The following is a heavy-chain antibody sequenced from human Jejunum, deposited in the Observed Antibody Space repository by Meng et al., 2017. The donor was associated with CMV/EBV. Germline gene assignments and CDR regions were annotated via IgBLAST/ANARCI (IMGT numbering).Heavy chain of an antibody. CDR2: IKTQIYGGTT. CDR1: GLTFTNAW. CDR3: TTDNSGYYGRADY. V-gene: IGHV3-15*01. Sequence: VERGEAGGGLVKAGGALRLSCAASGLTFTNAWMSWVRQAPGKGLEWVGRIKTQIYGGTTEYAAPVNGRFTISRDDSESTLYLQMNSLKTEDTAVYYCTTDNSGYYGRADYWGQGTLVTVSS. D-gene: IGHD5-18*01. J-gene: IGHJ4*02.